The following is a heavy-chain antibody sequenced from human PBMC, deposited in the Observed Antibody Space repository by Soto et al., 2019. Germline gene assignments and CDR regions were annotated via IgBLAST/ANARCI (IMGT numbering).Heavy chain of an antibody. J-gene: IGHJ6*02. Sequence: GGSLRLSCAASGFTFSSYGMHWVRQAPGKGLEWVAVISYDGSNKYYADSVKGRFTISRDNSKNTLYLQMNSLRAEDTAVYYCAKDMDTAMAQNYYYYGMDVWGQGTTVTVSS. V-gene: IGHV3-30*18. D-gene: IGHD5-18*01. CDR1: GFTFSSYG. CDR3: AKDMDTAMAQNYYYYGMDV. CDR2: ISYDGSNK.